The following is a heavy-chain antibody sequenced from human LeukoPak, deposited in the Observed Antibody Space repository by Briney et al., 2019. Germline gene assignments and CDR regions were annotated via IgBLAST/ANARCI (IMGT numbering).Heavy chain of an antibody. CDR3: ARDKSVSEAGFDY. CDR1: GFTFSDYY. CDR2: ISSSGSTI. Sequence: GGSLRLSCAASGFTFSDYYMSWIRQAPGKGLEWVSYISSSGSTIYYTDSVKGRFTISRDNAKNSLYLQMNSLRAEDTAVYYCARDKSVSEAGFDYWGQGTLVTVSS. J-gene: IGHJ4*01. V-gene: IGHV3-11*01. D-gene: IGHD6-13*01.